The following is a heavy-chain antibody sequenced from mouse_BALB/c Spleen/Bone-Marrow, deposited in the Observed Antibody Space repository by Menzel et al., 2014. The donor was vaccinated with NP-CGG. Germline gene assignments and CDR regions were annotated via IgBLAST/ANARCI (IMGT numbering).Heavy chain of an antibody. J-gene: IGHJ2*01. V-gene: IGHV14-1*02. CDR1: GFNIKDYY. Sequence: EVQVVESGAELVRPGALVKLSCKASGFNIKDYYMHWVKQRPEQGLEWIGWIDPENGNTIYDPKLQGKASITADTSSNTAYLQLSSLTSEDTAVYYCTRTYSFDYWGQGTTLTVSS. CDR3: TRTYSFDY. CDR2: IDPENGNT.